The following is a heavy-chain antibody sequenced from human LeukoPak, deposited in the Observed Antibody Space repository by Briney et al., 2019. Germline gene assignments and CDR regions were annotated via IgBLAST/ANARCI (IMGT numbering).Heavy chain of an antibody. CDR2: INHSGST. J-gene: IGHJ4*02. CDR3: ARGTGPTGIYYFDY. CDR1: GGSFSGYY. D-gene: IGHD1/OR15-1a*01. Sequence: PSETLSLTCAVYGGSFSGYYWSWIRQPPGKGLEWIGEINHSGSTNYNPSLQSRVTISVDTSKNQFSLKLSSVTAADTAVYYCARGTGPTGIYYFDYWGQGTLVTVSS. V-gene: IGHV4-34*01.